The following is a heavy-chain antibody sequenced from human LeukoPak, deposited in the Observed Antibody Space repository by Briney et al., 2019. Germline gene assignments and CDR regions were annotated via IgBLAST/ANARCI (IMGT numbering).Heavy chain of an antibody. Sequence: ASVEVSCKASGYTFTSYDINWVRQATGQGLEWMGWMNPNSGNTGYAQKFQGRVTMTRNTSISTAYMELSSLRSEDTAVYYCARGTRYYDFWSGYYPTIDYWGQGTLVTVSS. V-gene: IGHV1-8*01. D-gene: IGHD3-3*01. CDR3: ARGTRYYDFWSGYYPTIDY. CDR1: GYTFTSYD. J-gene: IGHJ4*02. CDR2: MNPNSGNT.